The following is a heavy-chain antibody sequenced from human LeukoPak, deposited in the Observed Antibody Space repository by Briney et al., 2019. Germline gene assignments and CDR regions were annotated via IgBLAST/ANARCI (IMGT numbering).Heavy chain of an antibody. CDR3: ARGGDY. D-gene: IGHD3-16*01. CDR1: GFTFYSSW. V-gene: IGHV3-7*01. CDR2: IKQDENEE. Sequence: PGGSLRLSCAASGFTFYSSWMSWVRQAPGKGLEWVAKIKQDENEEYYVDSVKGRFTISRDNAKNSLYLQMNSLRAEDTAVYYCARGGDYWGQGTLVTVSS. J-gene: IGHJ4*02.